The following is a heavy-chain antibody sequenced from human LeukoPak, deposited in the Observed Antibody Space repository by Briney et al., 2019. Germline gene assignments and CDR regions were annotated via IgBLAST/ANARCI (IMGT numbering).Heavy chain of an antibody. CDR3: AKGFEDIVVVPAAILQPLDYYYYGMDV. CDR1: GFTFDDYA. Sequence: PGGSLRLSCAASGFTFDDYAMHWVRHAPGKVLEWVSLISGDGGSTYYADSVKGRFTISRDNSKNSLYLQMNSLRTEDTALYYCAKGFEDIVVVPAAILQPLDYYYYGMDVWGQGTTVTVSS. CDR2: ISGDGGST. V-gene: IGHV3-43*02. J-gene: IGHJ6*02. D-gene: IGHD2-2*01.